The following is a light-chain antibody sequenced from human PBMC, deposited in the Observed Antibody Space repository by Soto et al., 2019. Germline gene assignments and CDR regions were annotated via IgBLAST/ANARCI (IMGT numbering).Light chain of an antibody. CDR1: QSVATN. CDR2: GAS. V-gene: IGKV3-15*01. CDR3: QQRGEWPPGAT. J-gene: IGKJ5*01. Sequence: EAVLTQSPATLSVSPGERATLSCRASQSVATNLAWYQQRPGQAPRLLIYGASTRAAGVPARFSGSGSGPDFSLIISRLEPEDFAVYYCQQRGEWPPGATFGQGTRLEIK.